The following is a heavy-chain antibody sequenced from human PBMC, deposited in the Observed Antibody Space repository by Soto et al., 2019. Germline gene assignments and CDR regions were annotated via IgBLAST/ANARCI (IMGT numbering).Heavy chain of an antibody. CDR2: ISGSGGST. D-gene: IGHD3-3*02. Sequence: EVQLLESGGGLVQPGGSLRLSCAASGFTFSSYAMSWVRQAPGKGLEWVSAISGSGGSTYYADSVKGRFTISRDNSKNTLYLQMNSLRAEDTAVCYCAKGIFGVAKYYYGMDVWGQGTTVTVSS. J-gene: IGHJ6*02. CDR3: AKGIFGVAKYYYGMDV. V-gene: IGHV3-23*01. CDR1: GFTFSSYA.